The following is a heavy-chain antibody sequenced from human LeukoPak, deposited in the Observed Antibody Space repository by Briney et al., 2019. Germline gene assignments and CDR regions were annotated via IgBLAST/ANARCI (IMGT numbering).Heavy chain of an antibody. CDR2: IYYSGST. J-gene: IGHJ4*02. V-gene: IGHV4-61*01. CDR1: GGSISSGSYY. CDR3: ASGGGYYFDY. Sequence: PSQTLSLTCTVSGGSISSGSYYWSWIRQPPGKGLEWIGYIYYSGSTNYNPSLKSRVTISVDTSKNQFSLKLSSVTAADTAVYYCASGGGYYFDYWGQGTLVTVSS. D-gene: IGHD3-16*01.